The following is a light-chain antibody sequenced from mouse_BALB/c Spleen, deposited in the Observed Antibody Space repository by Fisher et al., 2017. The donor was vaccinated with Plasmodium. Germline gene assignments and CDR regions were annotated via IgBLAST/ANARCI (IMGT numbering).Light chain of an antibody. CDR2: STS. J-gene: IGKJ1*01. Sequence: IVMTQSPAIMSASPGERVTMTCTASSSVSSSNLHWYQQKPGSPPKLWIYSTSNLASGVPARFSGSGSGTSYSLTSSSMEAEGAATYYCHQYHRSPPMTYGGGTKLEIK. CDR1: SSVSSSN. V-gene: IGKV4-74*01. CDR3: HQYHRSPPMT.